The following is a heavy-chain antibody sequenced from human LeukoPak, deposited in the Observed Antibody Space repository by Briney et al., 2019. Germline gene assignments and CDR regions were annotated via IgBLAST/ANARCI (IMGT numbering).Heavy chain of an antibody. J-gene: IGHJ4*02. CDR3: ARAVGPFDY. V-gene: IGHV3-33*08. Sequence: PAGSLRLSCAASGFTFSTYGIHWVRQAPGKGLEWVAAIWPDGSYKYYADSVKGRFTISRDNSKNTVYLQMNTLRDEDTAVYYCARAVGPFDYWGQGTLVTVSS. D-gene: IGHD3-16*01. CDR1: GFTFSTYG. CDR2: IWPDGSYK.